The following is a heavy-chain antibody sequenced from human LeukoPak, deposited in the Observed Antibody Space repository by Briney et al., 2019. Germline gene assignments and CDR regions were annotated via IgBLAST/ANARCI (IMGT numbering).Heavy chain of an antibody. CDR3: ARGSEMATIGSMDV. CDR1: GFTFSSYG. V-gene: IGHV3-33*01. Sequence: GGSLRLSCAASGFTFSSYGMHWVRQAPGKGLEWVAVIRYDGSNKYYADFVKGRFTISRDNSKNTLYLQMNSLRAEDTAVYYCARGSEMATIGSMDVWGQGTTVTVSS. J-gene: IGHJ6*02. CDR2: IRYDGSNK. D-gene: IGHD5-24*01.